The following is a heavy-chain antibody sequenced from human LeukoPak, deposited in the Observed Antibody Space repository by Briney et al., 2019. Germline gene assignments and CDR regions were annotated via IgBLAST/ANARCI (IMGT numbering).Heavy chain of an antibody. CDR3: ARVPGFYSSDDRVATY. CDR2: ISGSSYYI. V-gene: IGHV3-21*01. Sequence: GGSLRLSCAASGFTFSSYTVNWIRQAPGKGLEWVSSISGSSYYIYYADSVRGRSTISRDNAKNSAYLQMNSLRAEDTAVYYCARVPGFYSSDDRVATYWGQGTLVTVSS. D-gene: IGHD6-19*01. J-gene: IGHJ4*02. CDR1: GFTFSSYT.